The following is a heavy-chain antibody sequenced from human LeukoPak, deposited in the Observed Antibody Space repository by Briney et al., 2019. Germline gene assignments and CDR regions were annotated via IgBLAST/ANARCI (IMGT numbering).Heavy chain of an antibody. CDR2: IYYSGST. CDR1: GGAISSGDYY. CDR3: ARSSGYSSSWHRYCYYYGMDV. D-gene: IGHD6-13*01. V-gene: IGHV4-61*08. J-gene: IGHJ6*02. Sequence: SQTLSLTCNVSGGAISSGDYYWSWIRQPPGKGLEWIGYIYYSGSTNYNPSLKSRVTISVDTSKNQFSLKLSSVTAADTAVYYCARSSGYSSSWHRYCYYYGMDVWGQGTTVTVSS.